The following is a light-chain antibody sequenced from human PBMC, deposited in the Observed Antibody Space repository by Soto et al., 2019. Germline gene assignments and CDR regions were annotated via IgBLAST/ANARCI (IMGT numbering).Light chain of an antibody. Sequence: QSVLTQPPSVSAAPGQKVTMSCSGGSSNIGNNYVSWHQQLPGTAPKLVIYENDKRPSGIPDRFSGSKSGTSATLGITGFQTGDEADYYCGTWDSSLNIFVFGTGTKVTVL. CDR2: END. J-gene: IGLJ1*01. CDR1: SSNIGNNY. V-gene: IGLV1-51*02. CDR3: GTWDSSLNIFV.